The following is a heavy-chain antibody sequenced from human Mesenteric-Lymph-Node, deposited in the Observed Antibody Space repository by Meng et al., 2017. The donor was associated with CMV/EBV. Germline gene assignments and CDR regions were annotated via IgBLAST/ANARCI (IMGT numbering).Heavy chain of an antibody. V-gene: IGHV3-7*01. CDR3: ARDYNDFWSGYYTREYYYYGMDV. J-gene: IGHJ6*02. CDR1: GFTFSSYW. CDR2: IKQDGSEK. D-gene: IGHD3-3*01. Sequence: GESLKISCAASGFTFSSYWMSWVRQAPGKGLEWVANIKQDGSEKYYVDSVKGRFTISRDNAKNSLYLQMNSLRAEDTAVYYCARDYNDFWSGYYTREYYYYGMDVWGQGTTVTVSS.